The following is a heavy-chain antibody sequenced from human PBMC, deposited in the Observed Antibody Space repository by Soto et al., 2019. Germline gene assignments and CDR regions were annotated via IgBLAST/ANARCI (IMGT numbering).Heavy chain of an antibody. CDR3: ARVSSSIVVVPDYGMDV. V-gene: IGHV1-18*04. CDR2: ISGKNGNT. Sequence: QVQLVQSGVEVKKPGASVKVSCKASGYTFISHGISWVRQAPGQGLEWMGWISGKNGNTNYAQKLQGRVTVTTDTSTSTAYMELRSLRSDDTAVYYCARVSSSIVVVPDYGMDVWGQGTTVTFSS. J-gene: IGHJ6*02. D-gene: IGHD2-15*01. CDR1: GYTFISHG.